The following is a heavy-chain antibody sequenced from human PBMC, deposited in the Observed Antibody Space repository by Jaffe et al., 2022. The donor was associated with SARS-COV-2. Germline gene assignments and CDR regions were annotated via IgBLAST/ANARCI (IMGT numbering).Heavy chain of an antibody. CDR3: ARVLSRKLFTIFTPPNAFDI. D-gene: IGHD3-3*01. CDR1: GYSFTSYW. V-gene: IGHV5-10-1*03. J-gene: IGHJ3*02. CDR2: IDPSDSYT. Sequence: EVQLVQSGAEVKKPGESLRISCKGSGYSFTSYWISWVRQMPGKGLEWMGRIDPSDSYTNYSPSFQGHVTISADKSISTAYLQWSSLKASDTAMYYCARVLSRKLFTIFTPPNAFDIWGQGTMVTVSS.